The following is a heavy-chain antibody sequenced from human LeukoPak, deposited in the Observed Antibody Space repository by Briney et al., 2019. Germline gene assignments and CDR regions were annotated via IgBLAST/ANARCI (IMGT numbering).Heavy chain of an antibody. V-gene: IGHV3-21*01. CDR1: GFAFNTYT. Sequence: TGGSLRLSCAGSGFAFNTYTLNWVRQAPGRGLEWVSSITTSSSYIYYAGSVKGRFIVSRDNARNSLFLQMDSLRAEDTAVYFCARSTTDYYFYMDVWGKGTTVTVSS. CDR3: ARSTTDYYFYMDV. CDR2: ITTSSSYI. J-gene: IGHJ6*03. D-gene: IGHD4-11*01.